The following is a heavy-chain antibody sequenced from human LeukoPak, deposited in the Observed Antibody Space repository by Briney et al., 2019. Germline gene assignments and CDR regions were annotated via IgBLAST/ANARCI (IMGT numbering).Heavy chain of an antibody. CDR1: GGTFSSYA. J-gene: IGHJ6*03. CDR2: IIPIFGTA. D-gene: IGHD6-6*01. V-gene: IGHV1-69*05. CDR3: ARDRAAPGAYCYYMDV. Sequence: SVKVSCKASGGTFSSYAISWVRQAPGQGLEWMGGIIPIFGTANYAQKFQGRVTITTDESTSTAYMELSSLRSEDTAVYYCARDRAAPGAYCYYMDVWGKGTTVTVSS.